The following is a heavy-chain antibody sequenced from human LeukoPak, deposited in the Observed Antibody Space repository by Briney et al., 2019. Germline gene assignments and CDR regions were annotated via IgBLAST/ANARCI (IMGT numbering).Heavy chain of an antibody. D-gene: IGHD6-19*01. J-gene: IGHJ4*02. CDR2: VSGSGDNT. CDR1: GFTLSSYA. Sequence: GGSLRLSCAASGFTLSSYAMSWVRQAPGKGLEWVSDVSGSGDNTYYADSVKGRFTISRDNSKNTLYLQMNSLRADDTAVYYCAKEYSSGWNDWGQGTLVTVSS. CDR3: AKEYSSGWND. V-gene: IGHV3-23*01.